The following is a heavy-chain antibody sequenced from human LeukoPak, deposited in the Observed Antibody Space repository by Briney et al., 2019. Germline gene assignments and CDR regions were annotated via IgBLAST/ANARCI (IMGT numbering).Heavy chain of an antibody. Sequence: PSETLSLTCAVSGYSISSGYYWGWIRQPPGKGLEWIGSIYHSGSTYYNPSLKSRVTISVYTSKNQFSLKLSSVTAADTAVYYCAGLIAVAGTNAFDIWGQGTMVTVSS. CDR1: GYSISSGYY. V-gene: IGHV4-38-2*01. CDR3: AGLIAVAGTNAFDI. J-gene: IGHJ3*02. D-gene: IGHD6-19*01. CDR2: IYHSGST.